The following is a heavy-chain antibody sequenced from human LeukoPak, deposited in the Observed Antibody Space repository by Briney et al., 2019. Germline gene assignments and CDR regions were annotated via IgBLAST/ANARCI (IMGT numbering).Heavy chain of an antibody. V-gene: IGHV3-21*01. CDR1: GFTFSSYS. Sequence: GGSLRLSCAASGFTFSSYSMNWVRQAPGKGLEWVSSISSSSSYIYYADSAKGRFTISRDNAKNSLYLQMNSLRAEDTAVYYCARGSNQLPTGFDYWGQGTLVTVSS. D-gene: IGHD2-2*01. CDR3: ARGSNQLPTGFDY. J-gene: IGHJ4*02. CDR2: ISSSSSYI.